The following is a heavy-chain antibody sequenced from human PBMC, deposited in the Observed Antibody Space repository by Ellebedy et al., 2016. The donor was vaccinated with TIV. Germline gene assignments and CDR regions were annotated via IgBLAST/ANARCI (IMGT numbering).Heavy chain of an antibody. Sequence: GGSLRLXXAASGFTFNSYAMSWVRQSPSKGLEWVSSIGATGGSRAYADSVKGRLTVSRDNSKNTLYLQMNSLRAEDTAVYYCAKLPWETVFGLFAYFDYWGQGTLVPVSS. CDR1: GFTFNSYA. CDR3: AKLPWETVFGLFAYFDY. CDR2: IGATGGSR. V-gene: IGHV3-23*01. J-gene: IGHJ4*02. D-gene: IGHD3/OR15-3a*01.